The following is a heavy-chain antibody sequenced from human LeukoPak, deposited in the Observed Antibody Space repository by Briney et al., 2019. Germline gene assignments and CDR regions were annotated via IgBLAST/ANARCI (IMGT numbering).Heavy chain of an antibody. Sequence: AASVKVSCKASGGTFSSYAISWVRQAPGQGLEWMGGIIPIFGTANYAQKFQGRVTITADESTSTAYMELSSLRSEDTAVYYCARAPPDIAAAGTGFYYYGMDVWGQGTTVTVSS. V-gene: IGHV1-69*13. CDR3: ARAPPDIAAAGTGFYYYGMDV. D-gene: IGHD6-13*01. CDR1: GGTFSSYA. J-gene: IGHJ6*02. CDR2: IIPIFGTA.